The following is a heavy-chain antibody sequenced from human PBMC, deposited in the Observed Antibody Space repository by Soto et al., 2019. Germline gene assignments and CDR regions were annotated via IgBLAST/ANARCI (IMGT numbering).Heavy chain of an antibody. J-gene: IGHJ4*02. CDR3: AKYRRTDAEGYRLDF. CDR2: VYYTGSTST. Sequence: SETLSLTFRVSGASINNYSCSWIRQPPGKGLEWIGFVYYTGSTSTKYNPSLQSRVAMSVDSSKNQFSLKLTSMTAADTAIYYCAKYRRTDAEGYRLDFWGPGTLVTVSS. V-gene: IGHV4-59*01. D-gene: IGHD5-12*01. CDR1: GASINNYS.